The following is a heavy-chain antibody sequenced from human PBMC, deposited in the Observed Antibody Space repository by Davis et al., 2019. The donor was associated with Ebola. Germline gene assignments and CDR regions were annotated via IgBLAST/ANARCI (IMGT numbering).Heavy chain of an antibody. CDR1: GGSLSGYY. V-gene: IGHV4-34*01. J-gene: IGHJ6*02. CDR3: ARWVTYYYDSSGYYPYYYYGMDV. Sequence: SETLSLTCAVYGGSLSGYYWSWIRQPPGKGLEWIGEINHSGSTNYNPSLKSRVTISVDTSKNQFSPKLSSVTAADTAVHYCARWVTYYYDSSGYYPYYYYGMDVWGQGTTVTVSS. D-gene: IGHD3-22*01. CDR2: INHSGST.